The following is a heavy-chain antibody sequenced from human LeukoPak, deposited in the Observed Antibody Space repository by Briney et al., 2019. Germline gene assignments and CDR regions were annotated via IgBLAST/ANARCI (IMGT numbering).Heavy chain of an antibody. D-gene: IGHD1-1*01. J-gene: IGHJ5*02. Sequence: PSETLSLTCTVSGYSISSGYYWGWIRQSPGKGLEWIGSIYHSGSTKYIPSLRSRVSISVDTSKNQFSLRLTSVTAADTAVYYCARDWSLDAYNRFGLWGQGALVIVSS. CDR2: IYHSGST. CDR1: GYSISSGYY. CDR3: ARDWSLDAYNRFGL. V-gene: IGHV4-38-2*02.